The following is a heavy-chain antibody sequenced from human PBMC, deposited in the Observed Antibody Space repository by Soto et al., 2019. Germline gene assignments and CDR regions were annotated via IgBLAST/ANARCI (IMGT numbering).Heavy chain of an antibody. V-gene: IGHV3-64D*06. CDR1: GFTFSTYS. D-gene: IGHD3-22*01. J-gene: IGHJ4*02. Sequence: PVGSLRLSCSASGFTFSTYSMHWVRQAPGKGLEFVSVIRNNGVSTYYADSVKGRFTISRDNSNNTLSLQMRSLRPEDTAVYYCVKGGTSVSSAGFDYWGLGTLVTVSS. CDR2: IRNNGVST. CDR3: VKGGTSVSSAGFDY.